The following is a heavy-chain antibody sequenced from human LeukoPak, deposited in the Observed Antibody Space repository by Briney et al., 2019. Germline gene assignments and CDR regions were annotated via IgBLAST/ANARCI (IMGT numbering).Heavy chain of an antibody. V-gene: IGHV1-2*02. D-gene: IGHD6-19*01. Sequence: APVKVSCKASGYTFTGYYMHWVRQAPGQGLEWMGWINPNSGGTNYAQKFQGRVTMTRDTSISTAYMELSRLRSDDTAVYYCARVSFASSDSFDYWGQGTLVTVSS. CDR2: INPNSGGT. J-gene: IGHJ4*02. CDR3: ARVSFASSDSFDY. CDR1: GYTFTGYY.